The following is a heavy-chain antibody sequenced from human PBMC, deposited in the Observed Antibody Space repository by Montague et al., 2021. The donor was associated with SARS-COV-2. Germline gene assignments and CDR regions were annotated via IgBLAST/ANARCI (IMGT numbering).Heavy chain of an antibody. J-gene: IGHJ5*02. D-gene: IGHD3-10*01. CDR3: ARAVYVRRAVNWFDP. CDR2: IYYIVGI. V-gene: IGHV4-59*11. Sequence: SETLSLTCTLSGGSISDHYWAWIREPPVKGLESLAYIYYIVGINSNSSLESRVSMSVDATKNQFSLKLTYATAADKAVYYCARAVYVRRAVNWFDPWGQGTLVTVSS. CDR1: GGSISDHY.